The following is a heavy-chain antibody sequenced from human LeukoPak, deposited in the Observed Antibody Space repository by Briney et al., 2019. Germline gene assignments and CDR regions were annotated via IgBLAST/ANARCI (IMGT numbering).Heavy chain of an antibody. Sequence: GGSLRLSCVASGFTFSISWVNWVRQAPGKGLEWVAVICSDGSNIYYADSVKGRFAISRDNSKKTLYLQMRSLRAEDTAVYYCVRASGSFDYWGQGTLVTVSS. CDR3: VRASGSFDY. D-gene: IGHD3-10*01. J-gene: IGHJ4*02. CDR1: GFTFSISW. CDR2: ICSDGSNI. V-gene: IGHV3-33*08.